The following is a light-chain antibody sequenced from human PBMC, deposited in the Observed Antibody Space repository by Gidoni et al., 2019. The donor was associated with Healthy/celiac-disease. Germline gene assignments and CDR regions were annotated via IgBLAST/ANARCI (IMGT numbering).Light chain of an antibody. J-gene: IGKJ5*01. Sequence: DIQMPQSPSSLSASVGDRVTITCRASQSISSYLNWYQQKPGKAPKLLIYAASSLQSGVPSRFSGSGSGTVFTLTISSLQPEDFATYYCQQSNSTPRTFGEGTRVEIK. CDR1: QSISSY. CDR3: QQSNSTPRT. V-gene: IGKV1-39*01. CDR2: AAS.